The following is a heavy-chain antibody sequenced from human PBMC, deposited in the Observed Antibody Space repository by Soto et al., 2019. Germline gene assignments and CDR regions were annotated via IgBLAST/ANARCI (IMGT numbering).Heavy chain of an antibody. CDR3: ARSCSSGDQVDCYGMAV. Sequence: QVQLVQSGAVVKTPGSSVKVSCKASGGTLNNYSINWVRQAPGQGLEWMGGIIPIFGSANYAQKFQGRVTITANDSPSTAYMELSSLRSQDTAVSYCARSCSSGDQVDCYGMAVWGQGSTCTVSS. CDR1: GGTLNNYS. J-gene: IGHJ6*02. D-gene: IGHD6-19*01. V-gene: IGHV1-69*12. CDR2: IIPIFGSA.